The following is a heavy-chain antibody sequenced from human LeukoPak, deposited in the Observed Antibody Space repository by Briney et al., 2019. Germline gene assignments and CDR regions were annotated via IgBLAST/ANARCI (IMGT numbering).Heavy chain of an antibody. CDR2: VYGGGGT. CDR1: GGSISSYY. Sequence: SETLSLTCTVSGGSISSYYWSWIRQPPGKGLEWIGYVYGGGGTIYNPSLKSRLTISLDTSKSHFSLNLSSVTAADTAVYYCARQDYYDSSGFKGRAFDIWGQGTMVAVSS. J-gene: IGHJ3*02. CDR3: ARQDYYDSSGFKGRAFDI. V-gene: IGHV4-59*08. D-gene: IGHD3-22*01.